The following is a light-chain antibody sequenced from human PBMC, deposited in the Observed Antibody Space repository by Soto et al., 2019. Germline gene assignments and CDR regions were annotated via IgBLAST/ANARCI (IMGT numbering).Light chain of an antibody. Sequence: QSVLTQPASVSGSPGQSITISCTGTSSDVGDYKYVSWYQQHPGKVPKLVISEVSNRPSGVSNRFSGSKSGNTASLTISGLQADDEGDYYCYSHRGKVFGTGTKVTVL. V-gene: IGLV2-14*01. CDR1: SSDVGDYKY. CDR2: EVS. J-gene: IGLJ1*01. CDR3: YSHRGKV.